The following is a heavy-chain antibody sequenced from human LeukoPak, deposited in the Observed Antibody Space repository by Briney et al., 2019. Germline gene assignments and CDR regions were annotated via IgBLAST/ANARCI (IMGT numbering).Heavy chain of an antibody. CDR1: GGSISSSNYY. D-gene: IGHD3-22*01. CDR3: ARVGWEDYYDSSGYYGRTFDI. J-gene: IGHJ3*02. Sequence: SETLSLTCTVSGGSISSSNYYWGWIRQPPGKGLECIGSIYYSGSTYYNPSFKSRVTISIDTSKNQFSLKLSSVTAADTAVYYCARVGWEDYYDSSGYYGRTFDIWGQGTMVTVSS. CDR2: IYYSGST. V-gene: IGHV4-39*07.